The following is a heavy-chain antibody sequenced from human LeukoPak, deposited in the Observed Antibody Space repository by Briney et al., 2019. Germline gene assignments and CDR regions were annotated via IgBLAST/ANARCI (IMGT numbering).Heavy chain of an antibody. V-gene: IGHV3-43*02. CDR1: GFTFDDYA. CDR2: ISGDGGST. J-gene: IGHJ4*02. CDR3: AKVLGYYDSSGYYQEGGFDY. D-gene: IGHD3-22*01. Sequence: GGSLRLSCAASGFTFDDYAMHWVRQDPGKGLEWVSLISGDGGSTYYADSVKGRFTISRDNSKNSLYLQMNSLRTEDTALYYCAKVLGYYDSSGYYQEGGFDYWGQGTLVTVSS.